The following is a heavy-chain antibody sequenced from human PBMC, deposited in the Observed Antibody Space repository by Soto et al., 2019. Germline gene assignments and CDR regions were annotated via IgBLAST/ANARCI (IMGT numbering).Heavy chain of an antibody. V-gene: IGHV4-34*01. CDR1: GGSFSGYY. CDR2: INHSGNT. Sequence: PSETLSLTCAVYGGSFSGYYWSWIRQSPGKGLEWIGEINHSGNTNQNPSLKSRVTISVDTSKNQFSLKLRSLTSADTAVYYCARGITMTVTLHADAPGKVHFDSWGQGTLVTVSS. D-gene: IGHD3-22*01. J-gene: IGHJ4*02. CDR3: ARGITMTVTLHADAPGKVHFDS.